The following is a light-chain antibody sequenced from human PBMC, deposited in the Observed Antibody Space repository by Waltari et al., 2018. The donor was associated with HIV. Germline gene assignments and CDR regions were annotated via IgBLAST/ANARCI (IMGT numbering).Light chain of an antibody. J-gene: IGKJ1*01. Sequence: EIVLIQSPVTVSLSPGERATLSCSASQRVCSYLAWYQQKAGQAPRLLIYDASNRATGIPARFTGSGSGTDFTLTISSLEPADVAVYYCQQRSNWPRTFGQGTKVEIK. CDR3: QQRSNWPRT. CDR1: QRVCSY. CDR2: DAS. V-gene: IGKV3-11*01.